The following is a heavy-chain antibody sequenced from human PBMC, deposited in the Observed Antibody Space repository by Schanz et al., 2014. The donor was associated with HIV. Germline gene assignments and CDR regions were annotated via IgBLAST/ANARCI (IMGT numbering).Heavy chain of an antibody. Sequence: QVQLVESGGGVVQPGRSLRLSCAASGFTFSSYGMHWVRQAPGKGLEWVAVMSYDGSNKYYADSVKGRFTISRDISKSALYLQMNSLRAENTAVYYCTTVKGYSSSWTTYYYYGMDVWGQGTTVTVSS. J-gene: IGHJ6*02. CDR2: MSYDGSNK. V-gene: IGHV3-30*03. CDR3: TTVKGYSSSWTTYYYYGMDV. D-gene: IGHD6-13*01. CDR1: GFTFSSYG.